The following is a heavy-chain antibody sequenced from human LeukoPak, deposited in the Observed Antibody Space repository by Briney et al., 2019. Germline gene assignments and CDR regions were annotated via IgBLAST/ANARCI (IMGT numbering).Heavy chain of an antibody. CDR3: AIDPNWGTHS. D-gene: IGHD7-27*01. V-gene: IGHV3-23*01. Sequence: GGSLRLSCAASGFTFSTYAMSWVRQAPGEGLEWVSAISGSGGSTYYADSVKGRFTISRDNSKNTLYLQMNSLRVEDTAVYYCAIDPNWGTHSWGQGVLVTVSS. CDR1: GFTFSTYA. CDR2: ISGSGGST. J-gene: IGHJ4*02.